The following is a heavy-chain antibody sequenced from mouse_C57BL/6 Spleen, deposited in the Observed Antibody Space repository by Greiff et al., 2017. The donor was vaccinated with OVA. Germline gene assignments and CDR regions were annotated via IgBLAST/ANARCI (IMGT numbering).Heavy chain of an antibody. V-gene: IGHV4-1*01. D-gene: IGHD1-1*01. CDR2: INPDSSTI. J-gene: IGHJ1*03. CDR1: GIDFSRYW. CDR3: ARKITTVVESWYFDV. Sequence: DVKLQESGGGLVQPGGSLKLSCAASGIDFSRYWMSWVRRAPGKGLEWIGEINPDSSTINYAPSLKDKFIISRDNAKNTLYLQMSKVRSEDTALYYCARKITTVVESWYFDVWGTGTTVTVSS.